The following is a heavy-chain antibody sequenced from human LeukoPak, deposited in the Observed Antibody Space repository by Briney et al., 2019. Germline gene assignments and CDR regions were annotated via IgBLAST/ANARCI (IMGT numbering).Heavy chain of an antibody. CDR3: ARGLEGPLLWFGELLRKSYYYYGMDV. J-gene: IGHJ6*02. CDR2: ISAYNGNT. Sequence: RASVKVSCTASGYTFTSYGISWVRQAPGQGLEWMGWISAYNGNTNYAQKLQGRVTMTTDTSTSTAYMELRSLRSDDTAVYYCARGLEGPLLWFGELLRKSYYYYGMDVWGQGTTVTVSS. V-gene: IGHV1-18*01. CDR1: GYTFTSYG. D-gene: IGHD3-10*01.